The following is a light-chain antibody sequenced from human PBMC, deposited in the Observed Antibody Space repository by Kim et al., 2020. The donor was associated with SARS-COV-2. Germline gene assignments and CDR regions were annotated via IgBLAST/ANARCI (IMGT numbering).Light chain of an antibody. Sequence: APGERSTLTCSARQRVTSTNLAWYQQKPGQAPRLLIYRTSSWPPGIPERFSGSGSGTEFSLTISRLEPEDVAVYFCLQYGSARWTFGQGTQVEIK. CDR2: RTS. CDR1: QRVTSTN. V-gene: IGKV3-20*01. J-gene: IGKJ1*01. CDR3: LQYGSARWT.